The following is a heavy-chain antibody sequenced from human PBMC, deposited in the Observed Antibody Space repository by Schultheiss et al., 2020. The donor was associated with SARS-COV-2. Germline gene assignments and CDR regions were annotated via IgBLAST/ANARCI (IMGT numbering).Heavy chain of an antibody. Sequence: GGSLRLSCAASGFTFSGFAMHWIRQAPGKGLEWVGRIRNKHSSSIVDYAESVKGRFTMSRDDSKNSLSLQMNSLTAEDTAVYYCVTDVSAAFYYWGQGTLVTVSS. CDR2: IRNKHSSSIV. CDR1: GFTFSGFA. CDR3: VTDVSAAFYY. D-gene: IGHD6-25*01. J-gene: IGHJ4*02. V-gene: IGHV3-72*01.